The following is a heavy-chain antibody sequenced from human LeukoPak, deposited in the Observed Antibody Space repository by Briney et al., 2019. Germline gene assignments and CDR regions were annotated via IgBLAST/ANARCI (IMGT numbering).Heavy chain of an antibody. D-gene: IGHD3-3*01. J-gene: IGHJ5*02. CDR3: AREVGLYYDFWSGHFWFDP. Sequence: PGGSLRLSCVASGFTFSNHWMHWVRQAPGKGLVWVSRINSDGSSTSYADSVKGRFTISRDNAKNTLYLQMNSLRAEDTAVYYCAREVGLYYDFWSGHFWFDPWGQGTLVTVSS. V-gene: IGHV3-74*01. CDR1: GFTFSNHW. CDR2: INSDGSST.